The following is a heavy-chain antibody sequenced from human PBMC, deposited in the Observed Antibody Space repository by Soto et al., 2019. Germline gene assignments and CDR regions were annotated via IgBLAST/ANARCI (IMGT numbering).Heavy chain of an antibody. D-gene: IGHD3-22*01. CDR3: ARTGPYSSGNN. J-gene: IGHJ4*02. Sequence: ASETLSLTCAFSGTSVSGANWWGWVRQPPGKGLEWIGEIHSSGNTDYNPSLKSRVTISRDMSKNEFSLKLTSVTAADTAVYYCARTGPYSSGNNWGQGTLVTVSS. CDR1: GTSVSGANW. V-gene: IGHV4-4*02. CDR2: IHSSGNT.